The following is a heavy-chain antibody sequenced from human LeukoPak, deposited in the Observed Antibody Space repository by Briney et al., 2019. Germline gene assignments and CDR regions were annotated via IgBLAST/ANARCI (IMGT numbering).Heavy chain of an antibody. D-gene: IGHD6-19*01. CDR2: IYYSGST. Sequence: PSETLSLTCTVPGGSVSSGSYYWGWVRQPPGKGLEWIGYIYYSGSTNYNPSLKSRVTISVDTSKNQFSLKLSSVTAADTAVYFCARQLRGEAVAGHLQPFDYWGQGTLVTVSS. V-gene: IGHV4-61*01. J-gene: IGHJ4*02. CDR1: GGSVSSGSYY. CDR3: ARQLRGEAVAGHLQPFDY.